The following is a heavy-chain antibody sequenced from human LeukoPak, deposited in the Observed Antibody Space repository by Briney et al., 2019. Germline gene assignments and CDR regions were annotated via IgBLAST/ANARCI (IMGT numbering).Heavy chain of an antibody. CDR3: ARDTGSMAARFFDN. CDR1: GFTVSTNY. D-gene: IGHD2-8*02. Sequence: GGSLRLSCLASGFTVSTNYMSWVRQAPGKGLEWVSVIYSGGNTYYADSVEGRFTISRDNSKNTLYLQMNSLRAEDTAVYYCARDTGSMAARFFDNWGQGTLVTVSS. J-gene: IGHJ4*02. CDR2: IYSGGNT. V-gene: IGHV3-53*01.